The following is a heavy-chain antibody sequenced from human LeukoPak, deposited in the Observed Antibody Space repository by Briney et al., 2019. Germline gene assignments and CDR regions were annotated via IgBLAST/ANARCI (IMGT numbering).Heavy chain of an antibody. J-gene: IGHJ4*02. CDR3: ASLPTQQLDGYYFDY. CDR1: GGSISSYY. V-gene: IGHV4-59*08. Sequence: SETLSLTCTVSGGSISSYYWSWIRQPPGKGLEWIGYIYYSGSINYNPSLKSRVTISVDTSKNQFSLKLSSVTAADTAVYYSASLPTQQLDGYYFDYWGQGTLVTVSS. CDR2: IYYSGSI. D-gene: IGHD6-13*01.